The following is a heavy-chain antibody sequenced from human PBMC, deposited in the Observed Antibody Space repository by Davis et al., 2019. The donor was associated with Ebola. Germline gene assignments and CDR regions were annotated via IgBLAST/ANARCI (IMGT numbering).Heavy chain of an antibody. CDR1: GFTFSSYS. CDR2: IKSKIDGGTT. V-gene: IGHV3-15*06. CDR3: TRGSGTYA. Sequence: GGSLRLSCAASGFTFSSYSMNWVRQAPGKGLEWVGRIKSKIDGGTTHYAARVKGRFSISRDDSKNTLYLQMNRLETEDTALYYCTRGSGTYAWGQGTLVTVSS. D-gene: IGHD1-26*01. J-gene: IGHJ5*02.